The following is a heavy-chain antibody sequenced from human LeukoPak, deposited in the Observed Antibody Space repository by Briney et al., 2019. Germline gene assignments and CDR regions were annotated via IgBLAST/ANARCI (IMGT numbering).Heavy chain of an antibody. D-gene: IGHD6-13*01. CDR2: IIPIFGTA. Sequence: SVKVSCKTSGGTFSSYAISWVRQAPGQGLEWMGGIIPIFGTANYAQKFQGRVTITADESTSTAYMELSSLRSEDTAVYYCARDREEYSSSWYVAFDIWGQGTMVTVFS. CDR3: ARDREEYSSSWYVAFDI. CDR1: GGTFSSYA. V-gene: IGHV1-69*13. J-gene: IGHJ3*02.